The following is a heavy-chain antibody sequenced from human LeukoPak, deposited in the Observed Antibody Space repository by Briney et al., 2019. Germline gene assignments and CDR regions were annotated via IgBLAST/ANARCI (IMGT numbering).Heavy chain of an antibody. CDR3: ARRIMIFGVVFDY. CDR1: GGSISSSSYY. J-gene: IGHJ4*02. V-gene: IGHV4-39*01. CDR2: IYYSGST. D-gene: IGHD3-3*01. Sequence: PSETLSLTCTVSGGSISSSSYYWGWIRQPPGKGLEWIGSIYYSGSTDYNPSLKSRVTISVDTSKNQFSLKLSSVTAADTAVYYCARRIMIFGVVFDYWGQGTLVTVSS.